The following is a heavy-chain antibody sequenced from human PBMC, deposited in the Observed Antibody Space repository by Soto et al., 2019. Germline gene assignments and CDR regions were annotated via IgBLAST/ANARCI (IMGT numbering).Heavy chain of an antibody. V-gene: IGHV4-59*08. D-gene: IGHD3-10*01. CDR2: IYYSGST. CDR1: GGSISSYY. J-gene: IGHJ4*02. Sequence: SETLSLTCTVSGGSISSYYWSWIRQPPGKGLEWIGYIYYSGSTNYNPSLKSRVTISVDTSKNQFSLKLSSVTAADTAVYYCARHATALSWFGELLYLGEIDYWGQGTLVTVSS. CDR3: ARHATALSWFGELLYLGEIDY.